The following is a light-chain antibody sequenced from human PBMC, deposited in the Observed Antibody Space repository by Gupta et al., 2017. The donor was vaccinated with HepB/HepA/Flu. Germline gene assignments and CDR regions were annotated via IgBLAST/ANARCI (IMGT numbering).Light chain of an antibody. CDR2: GGS. CDR1: QSVRSTY. Sequence: EIVFTQSPGTLSLSPGERATRSCRATQSVRSTYLAWYQQRPGQAPRLLIYGGSSRATGIPDRFSGSGSGTDFTLTISRREPEDYVVYYCQQEGSSPLTFGQGTKVEIK. CDR3: QQEGSSPLT. V-gene: IGKV3-20*01. J-gene: IGKJ1*01.